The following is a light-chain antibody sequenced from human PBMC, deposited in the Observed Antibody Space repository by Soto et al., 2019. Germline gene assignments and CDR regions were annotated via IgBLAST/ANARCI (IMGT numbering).Light chain of an antibody. Sequence: QSVLTQPASVSGSPGQSITISCTGTSSDVGSYNLVSWYQQHPGKAPKFMIYEDSKRPSGVSTRFSGSKSGNTASLTISGLQAEDEADYYCCSYAGSSTWVFGGGTKVTVL. CDR2: EDS. CDR1: SSDVGSYNL. CDR3: CSYAGSSTWV. J-gene: IGLJ3*02. V-gene: IGLV2-23*01.